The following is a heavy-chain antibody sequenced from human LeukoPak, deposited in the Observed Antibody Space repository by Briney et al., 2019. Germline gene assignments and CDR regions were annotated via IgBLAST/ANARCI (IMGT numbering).Heavy chain of an antibody. D-gene: IGHD4-23*01. CDR2: IHYSGST. CDR1: GGSISSSSYY. Sequence: PSETLSLTCTVSGGSISSSSYYWGWIRQPPGKGLEWIGSIHYSGSTYYNPSLKSRVTISVDTSKNQFSLKLSSVTATDTAVYYCARLGMTTVAADYWGQGTLVTVSS. J-gene: IGHJ4*02. CDR3: ARLGMTTVAADY. V-gene: IGHV4-39*01.